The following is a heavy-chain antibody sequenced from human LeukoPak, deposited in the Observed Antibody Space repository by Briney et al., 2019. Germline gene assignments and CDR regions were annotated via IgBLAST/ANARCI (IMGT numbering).Heavy chain of an antibody. J-gene: IGHJ4*02. D-gene: IGHD2/OR15-2a*01. CDR1: GFSFSSNT. Sequence: GGSLRLSWAGSGFSFSSNTMSWVRQAPGRGLEWVSAISNNGGRTDYADSVKGRLTISRDNSKSTLYLHMDSLRAKDTAVYYCARDEDTSALSEYWGKGTLVTVSS. V-gene: IGHV3-23*01. CDR2: ISNNGGRT. CDR3: ARDEDTSALSEY.